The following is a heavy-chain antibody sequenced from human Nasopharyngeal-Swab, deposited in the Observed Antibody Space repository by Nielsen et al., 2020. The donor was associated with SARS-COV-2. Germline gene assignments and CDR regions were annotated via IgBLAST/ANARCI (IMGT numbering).Heavy chain of an antibody. CDR2: IYYSGST. CDR1: GGSISSYY. D-gene: IGHD3-10*01. J-gene: IGHJ4*02. CDR3: ARSDGSGPTVVLDY. V-gene: IGHV4-59*13. Sequence: SETLSLTCTVSGGSISSYYWSWIRQPPGKGLEWIGYIYYSGSTNYNPSLKSRVTISVDTSKNQFSLKLSSVTAADTAVYYCARSDGSGPTVVLDYWGQGTLVTVSS.